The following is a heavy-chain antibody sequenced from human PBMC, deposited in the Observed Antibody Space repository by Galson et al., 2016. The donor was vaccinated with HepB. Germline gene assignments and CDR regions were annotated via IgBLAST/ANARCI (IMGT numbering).Heavy chain of an antibody. V-gene: IGHV3-30*04. Sequence: SLRLSCAASGFTFSSYAMHWVRQAPGKGLEWVALISNDGKNKYYGDSVKGRFTISRDNSQNTVSLQMNSLTTEDTAVYYCARQGMTYSNSYPYYYYGFDVWGPGTTVTVSS. CDR2: ISNDGKNK. CDR1: GFTFSSYA. D-gene: IGHD6-6*01. J-gene: IGHJ6*02. CDR3: ARQGMTYSNSYPYYYYGFDV.